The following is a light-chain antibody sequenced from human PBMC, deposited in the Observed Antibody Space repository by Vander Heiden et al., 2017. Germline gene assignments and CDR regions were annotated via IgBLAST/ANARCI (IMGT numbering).Light chain of an antibody. Sequence: QSALTQPAPVSGSPGQSITISCTGSSNDIGGYNYVSWYQQHPGKAPKLMIHDVSDRPSGVSNRFSGSKSGNTASLTISGLQAEDEADYYCCSYTSSSTLYVFGTGTKVTVL. CDR2: DVS. CDR1: SNDIGGYNY. J-gene: IGLJ1*01. CDR3: CSYTSSSTLYV. V-gene: IGLV2-14*03.